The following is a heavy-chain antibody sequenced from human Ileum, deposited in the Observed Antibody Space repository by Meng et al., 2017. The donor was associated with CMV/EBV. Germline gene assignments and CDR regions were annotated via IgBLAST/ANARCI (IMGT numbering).Heavy chain of an antibody. CDR3: AKWGEGYRSVDCRGLVDC. Sequence: GESLKISCAASGFTFSSYAMTWVRRAPGKGLEWVSTLSGSTGTTYYADSVKGQFTISRDNSKNAQYLQMNNLKAEDTAVNYCAKWGEGYRSVDCRGLVDCWGQGTLVTVSS. CDR1: GFTFSSYA. J-gene: IGHJ4*02. CDR2: LSGSTGTT. D-gene: IGHD2-15*01. V-gene: IGHV3-23*01.